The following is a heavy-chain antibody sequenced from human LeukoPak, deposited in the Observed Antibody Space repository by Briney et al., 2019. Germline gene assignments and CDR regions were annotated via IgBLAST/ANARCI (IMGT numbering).Heavy chain of an antibody. CDR2: IYYSGST. CDR1: GFTFTNAW. J-gene: IGHJ4*02. Sequence: GSLRLSCVDSGFTFTNAWMSWIRQPPGKGLEWIGYIYYSGSTNYNPSLKSRVTISVDTSKNQFSLKLSSVTAADTAVYYCAREGGYYDSSGYYYLIDYWGQGTLVTVSS. V-gene: IGHV4-59*01. CDR3: AREGGYYDSSGYYYLIDY. D-gene: IGHD3-22*01.